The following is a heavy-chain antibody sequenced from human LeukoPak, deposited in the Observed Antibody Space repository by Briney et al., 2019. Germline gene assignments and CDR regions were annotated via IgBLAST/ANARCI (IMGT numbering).Heavy chain of an antibody. D-gene: IGHD2-21*01. V-gene: IGHV1-18*01. CDR1: GYTFTSYG. J-gene: IGHJ4*02. CDR3: ARTDSPLVKYYFDY. Sequence: ASVKVSCKASGYTFTSYGISWVRQAPGQGLEWMRWISAYNGNTNYAQKLQGRVTMTTDTSTSTAYMELRSLRSDDTAVYYCARTDSPLVKYYFDYWGQGTLVTVSS. CDR2: ISAYNGNT.